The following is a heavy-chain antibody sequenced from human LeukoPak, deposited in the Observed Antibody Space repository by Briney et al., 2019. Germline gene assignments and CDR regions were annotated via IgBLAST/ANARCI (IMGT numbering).Heavy chain of an antibody. V-gene: IGHV3-23*01. CDR3: AKSVRGYTYYFDC. D-gene: IGHD5-12*01. CDR2: ISGSGSNT. CDR1: GFTFNNYA. Sequence: GGSLRLSCAASGFTFNNYAMSWVRQAPGKGLEWVSAISGSGSNTYYADSVKGRFTISRDNSKNTLYLQMNSLSAEDTAVYYCAKSVRGYTYYFDCWGQGTLVTVSS. J-gene: IGHJ4*02.